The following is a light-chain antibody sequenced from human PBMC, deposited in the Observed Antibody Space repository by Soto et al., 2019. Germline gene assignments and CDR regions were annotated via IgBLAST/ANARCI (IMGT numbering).Light chain of an antibody. Sequence: QAVVTQETSFSVSPGGTVTLTCGLSSGSVSTSYYPSWYQQTPGQAPRTLIYSTNTRSSGVPGRFSGSILGNKAALTITGAQADDESDYYCVLYVGSGLLFGGGTKVTVL. CDR1: SGSVSTSYY. J-gene: IGLJ2*01. V-gene: IGLV8-61*01. CDR3: VLYVGSGLL. CDR2: STN.